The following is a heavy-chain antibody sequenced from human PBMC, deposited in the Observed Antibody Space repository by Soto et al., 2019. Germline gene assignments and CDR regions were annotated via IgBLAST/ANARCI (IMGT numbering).Heavy chain of an antibody. J-gene: IGHJ5*02. V-gene: IGHV1-3*01. Sequence: ASVKVSFKASGYTFTSYAMHWLRQAPGQRLEWMGWINAGNGNTKYSQKFQGRVTITRDTSASTAYMELSSLRSEDTAVYYCARGVSWNDWFDPWGQGTLVTVSS. CDR1: GYTFTSYA. D-gene: IGHD1-1*01. CDR3: ARGVSWNDWFDP. CDR2: INAGNGNT.